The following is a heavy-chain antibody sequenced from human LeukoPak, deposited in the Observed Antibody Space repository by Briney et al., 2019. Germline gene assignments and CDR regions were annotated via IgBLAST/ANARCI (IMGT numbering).Heavy chain of an antibody. V-gene: IGHV3-66*01. CDR2: IYNGGST. Sequence: PGGSLRLSCAPSGFTVSSNYMSSVRQTPGKGLEWVSVIYNGGSTYYEDSVKGRFTISRDNSKNTLYLQMNSLRAEDTAVYYCARDYECSGGSCYSDYWGQGTLVTVSS. CDR1: GFTVSSNY. CDR3: ARDYECSGGSCYSDY. J-gene: IGHJ4*02. D-gene: IGHD2-15*01.